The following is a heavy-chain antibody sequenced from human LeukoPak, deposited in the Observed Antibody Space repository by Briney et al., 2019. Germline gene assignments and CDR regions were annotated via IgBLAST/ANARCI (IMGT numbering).Heavy chain of an antibody. D-gene: IGHD6-19*01. CDR3: VPGGLAVSGIDY. CDR1: GGSISSSNW. CDR2: ITPDGNDK. Sequence: ETLSLTCAVSGGSISSSNWWSWVRQAPGKGLEWVANITPDGNDKYYVDSLKGRFTISRDNTKNSLYLQLNSLRTEDTAVYYCVPGGLAVSGIDYWGQGALVTVSS. J-gene: IGHJ4*02. V-gene: IGHV3-7*01.